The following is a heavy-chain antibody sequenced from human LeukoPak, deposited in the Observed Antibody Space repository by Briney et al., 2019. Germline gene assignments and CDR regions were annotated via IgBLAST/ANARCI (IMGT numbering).Heavy chain of an antibody. CDR2: ISSSSSYI. V-gene: IGHV3-21*01. D-gene: IGHD6-19*01. J-gene: IGHJ6*03. Sequence: GGSLRLSCAASGFTFSSYEMNWVRQAPGKGLEWVSSISSSSSYIYYADSVKGRFTISRDNAKNSLYLQMNSLRAEDTAVYYCARDRPQQWLVRGQRGYYYYMDVWGKGTTVTISS. CDR1: GFTFSSYE. CDR3: ARDRPQQWLVRGQRGYYYYMDV.